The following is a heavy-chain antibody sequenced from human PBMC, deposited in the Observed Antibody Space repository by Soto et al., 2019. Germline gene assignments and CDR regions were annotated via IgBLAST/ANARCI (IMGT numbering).Heavy chain of an antibody. CDR1: GFTVSSNY. Sequence: EVQLVESGGGLVQPGGSLRLSCAASGFTVSSNYMSWVRQAPGKGLEWVSVIYSGGSTYYADSVKGRFTISRDNSKNTLYLQMNSLRAEDTAVYYCARQAVADIRAFDPWGQGTLVTVSS. CDR2: IYSGGST. D-gene: IGHD6-19*01. V-gene: IGHV3-66*04. J-gene: IGHJ5*02. CDR3: ARQAVADIRAFDP.